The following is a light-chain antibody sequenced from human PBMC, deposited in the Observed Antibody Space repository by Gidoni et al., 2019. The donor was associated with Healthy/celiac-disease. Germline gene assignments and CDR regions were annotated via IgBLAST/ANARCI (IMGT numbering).Light chain of an antibody. V-gene: IGKV3-15*01. CDR3: QQYNNWSPCT. Sequence: IVLTPSPATLSVSPGERATLSCRASQSVSSNLSWYQQKPGQAPRLLIYGASTRATGIPARFSGSGSGTEFTLTISSLQSEDFSVYYCQQYNNWSPCTFGQGTKVEIK. CDR1: QSVSSN. CDR2: GAS. J-gene: IGKJ1*01.